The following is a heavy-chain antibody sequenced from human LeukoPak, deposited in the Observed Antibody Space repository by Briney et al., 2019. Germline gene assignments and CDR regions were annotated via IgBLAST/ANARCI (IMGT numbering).Heavy chain of an antibody. CDR3: AKEYCSGGSCYSGLDY. CDR1: GFTFDDYT. V-gene: IGHV3-43*01. J-gene: IGHJ4*02. CDR2: ISWDGGST. Sequence: GGSLRLSCAASGFTFDDYTMHWVRQAPGKGLEWVSLISWDGGSTYYADSVKGRFTISRDNSKNSLYLQMNSLRTEDTALYYCAKEYCSGGSCYSGLDYWGQGTLVTVSS. D-gene: IGHD2-15*01.